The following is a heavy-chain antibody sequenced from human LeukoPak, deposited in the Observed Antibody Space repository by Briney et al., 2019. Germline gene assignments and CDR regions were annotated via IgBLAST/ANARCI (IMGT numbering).Heavy chain of an antibody. CDR2: ISWNSGSI. D-gene: IGHD3-10*01. CDR1: GFTFEDYA. Sequence: PGGSLRLSCAASGFTFEDYAMHCVRQATGKGLEWVSGISWNSGSIGYADSVEGRFTISRDNAKRSLYLQTNSLRAEDMALYYCAKGDYYGSGISFVPWGQGTLVTVSS. J-gene: IGHJ5*02. CDR3: AKGDYYGSGISFVP. V-gene: IGHV3-9*03.